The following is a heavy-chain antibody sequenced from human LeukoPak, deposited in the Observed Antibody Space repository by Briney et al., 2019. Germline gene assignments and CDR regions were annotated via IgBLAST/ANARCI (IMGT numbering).Heavy chain of an antibody. J-gene: IGHJ4*02. V-gene: IGHV3-23*01. CDR2: ISTSGDST. Sequence: SGESLRLSCSASGFTFSNYAMTWVRQAPGKGLECVSSISTSGDSTAYAASVKGRFTISRDNSKNTLCLQLNSLRAEDTAVYYCARGRGSPYYFDCWGQGTLVTVSS. CDR3: ARGRGSPYYFDC. D-gene: IGHD1-26*01. CDR1: GFTFSNYA.